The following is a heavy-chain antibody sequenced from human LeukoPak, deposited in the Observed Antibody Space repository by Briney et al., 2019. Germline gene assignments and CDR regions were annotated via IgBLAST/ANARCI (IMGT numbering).Heavy chain of an antibody. D-gene: IGHD2-15*01. CDR2: ISYDGSNK. V-gene: IGHV3-30*18. CDR3: AKDRWRPPVAVAVVPDY. CDR1: GSTFSSYG. Sequence: GRSLRLSCAASGSTFSSYGMHWVRQAPGKGLEWVAVISYDGSNKYYADSVKGRFTISRDNSKNTLYLQMNSLRAEDTAVYYCAKDRWRPPVAVAVVPDYWGQGTLVTVSS. J-gene: IGHJ4*02.